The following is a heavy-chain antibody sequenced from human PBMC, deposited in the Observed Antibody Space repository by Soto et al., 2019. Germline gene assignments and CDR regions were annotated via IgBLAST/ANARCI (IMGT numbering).Heavy chain of an antibody. Sequence: EVQLVESGGGLVKPGGSLRLSCAASGFTFSSYSMNWVRQAPGKGLEWVSSISSSSSYIYYADSVKGRFTISRDNAKNSLYRQINSLRAEDTAVYYCARASAVHVYGMDVWGQGTTVTVSS. CDR2: ISSSSSYI. D-gene: IGHD6-25*01. V-gene: IGHV3-21*01. J-gene: IGHJ6*02. CDR1: GFTFSSYS. CDR3: ARASAVHVYGMDV.